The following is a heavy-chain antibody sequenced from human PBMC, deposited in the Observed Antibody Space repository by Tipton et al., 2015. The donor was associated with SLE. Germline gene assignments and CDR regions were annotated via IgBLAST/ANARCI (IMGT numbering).Heavy chain of an antibody. J-gene: IGHJ6*02. V-gene: IGHV4-31*03. Sequence: LRLSCTVSGGSISSGGYYWSWIRQHPGKGLEWIGYIYYSGSTYYNPSLKSRVTISVDTSKNQFSLKLSSVTAADTAVYYCARDCGGGDCDDYYYGMDAWGQGTTVTVSS. CDR2: IYYSGST. CDR3: ARDCGGGDCDDYYYGMDA. CDR1: GGSISSGGYY. D-gene: IGHD2-21*01.